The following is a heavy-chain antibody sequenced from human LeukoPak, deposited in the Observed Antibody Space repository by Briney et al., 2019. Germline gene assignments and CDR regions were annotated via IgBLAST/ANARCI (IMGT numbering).Heavy chain of an antibody. Sequence: ASVKVSCKASGYTFTSYGISWVRQAPGQGLEWMGWINPNSGGTNYAQKFQGRVTMTRDTSISTAYMELSRLRSDDTAVYYCARESVVVVAADWNWFDPWGQGTLVTVSS. CDR3: ARESVVVVAADWNWFDP. V-gene: IGHV1-2*02. CDR1: GYTFTSYG. CDR2: INPNSGGT. J-gene: IGHJ5*02. D-gene: IGHD2-15*01.